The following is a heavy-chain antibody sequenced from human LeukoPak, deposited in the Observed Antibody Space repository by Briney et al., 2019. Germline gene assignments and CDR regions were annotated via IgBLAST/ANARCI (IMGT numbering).Heavy chain of an antibody. CDR1: GGSFNGYY. CDR2: INHSGST. CDR3: ARVHHTSITIFGVNWFDP. V-gene: IGHV4-34*01. J-gene: IGHJ5*02. Sequence: PSETLSLTCAVFGGSFNGYYWSWIRQPPGKGLEWIGEINHSGSTNYNPSLKSRVTISVDTSKNQFSLKLSSVTAADTAVYYCARVHHTSITIFGVNWFDPWGQGTLVTVSS. D-gene: IGHD3-3*01.